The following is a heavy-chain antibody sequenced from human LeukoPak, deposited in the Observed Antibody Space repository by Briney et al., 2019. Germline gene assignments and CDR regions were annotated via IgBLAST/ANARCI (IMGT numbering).Heavy chain of an antibody. V-gene: IGHV3-74*01. Sequence: GGSLRLSCAASGFTFSSYWMHWVRQAPGKGLVWVSRINSDGSSTSYADSVKGRFTISRDNAKNTLYLQMNSLRAEDTAVYYCARSRSIAGYYFDYWGQGTLVTVSS. CDR1: GFTFSSYW. J-gene: IGHJ4*02. D-gene: IGHD6-6*01. CDR2: INSDGSST. CDR3: ARSRSIAGYYFDY.